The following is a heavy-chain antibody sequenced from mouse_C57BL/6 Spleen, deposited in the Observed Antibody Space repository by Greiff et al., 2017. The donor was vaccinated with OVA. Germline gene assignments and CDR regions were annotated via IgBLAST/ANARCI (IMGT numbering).Heavy chain of an antibody. D-gene: IGHD1-1*01. CDR1: GYAFSSYW. V-gene: IGHV1-80*01. CDR2: IYPGDGDT. CDR3: ARRGDYGSSYAMDY. J-gene: IGHJ4*01. Sequence: QVQLQQSGAELVKPGASVKISCKASGYAFSSYWMNWVKQRPGQGLEWIGQIYPGDGDTNYNGKFKGKATLTADKSSSTAYMQLSSLTSEDSAVYFCARRGDYGSSYAMDYWGQGTSVTVSS.